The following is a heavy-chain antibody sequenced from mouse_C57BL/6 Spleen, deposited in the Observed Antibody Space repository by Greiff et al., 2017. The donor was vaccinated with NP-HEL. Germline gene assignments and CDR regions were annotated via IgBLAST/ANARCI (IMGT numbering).Heavy chain of an antibody. Sequence: QVQLQQPGAELVMPGASVKLSCKASGYTFTSYWMHWVKQRPGQGLEWIGEIDPSDSYTNYNQKFKGKSTLTVDKSSSTAYMQLSSLTSEDSAVYYCARGRGYYGSRYFDVWGTGTTVTVSS. V-gene: IGHV1-69*01. J-gene: IGHJ1*03. CDR1: GYTFTSYW. CDR2: IDPSDSYT. CDR3: ARGRGYYGSRYFDV. D-gene: IGHD1-1*01.